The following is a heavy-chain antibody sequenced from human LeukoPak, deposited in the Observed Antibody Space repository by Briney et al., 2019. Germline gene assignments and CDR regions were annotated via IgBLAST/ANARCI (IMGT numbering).Heavy chain of an antibody. J-gene: IGHJ6*03. Sequence: SETLSLTCTVSGGSLSSYYWSWIRQPAGKGLECISRIYTSGSTNYNPPLKSRVTISVDKSKNQFSLKLSSVPAADTAVYYCARTSRASNTDCSSTSCAFYYYYYYMDVWGKGTTVTVSS. V-gene: IGHV4-4*07. CDR3: ARTSRASNTDCSSTSCAFYYYYYYMDV. CDR2: IYTSGST. CDR1: GGSLSSYY. D-gene: IGHD2-2*01.